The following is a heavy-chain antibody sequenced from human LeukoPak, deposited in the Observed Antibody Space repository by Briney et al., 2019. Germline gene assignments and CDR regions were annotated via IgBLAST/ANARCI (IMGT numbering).Heavy chain of an antibody. CDR2: IKPDGSET. J-gene: IGHJ4*02. CDR3: ARERYCGSTDCYSLFDY. CDR1: GFTFSSDW. D-gene: IGHD2-2*01. V-gene: IGHV3-7*01. Sequence: PGRSLRLSCAASGFTFSSDWMSWVRQAPGKGLEWVANIKPDGSETYYVDSVKGRFTISRDNAKNSLYIQMNSLRAEDTAVYYCARERYCGSTDCYSLFDYWGQGTLVTVSS.